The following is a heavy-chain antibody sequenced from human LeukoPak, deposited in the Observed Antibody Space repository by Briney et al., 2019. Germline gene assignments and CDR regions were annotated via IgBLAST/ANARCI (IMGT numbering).Heavy chain of an antibody. Sequence: KPGESLKISCQGSGYSFTSYWIGWVRQLPGKGLEWMGIIYPGDSDTRYSPSFQGQVTISADKSISTAYLQWSSLKASDTAMYYCARPRGYYGSGSSRRWHAFDIWGQGTMVTVSS. J-gene: IGHJ3*02. CDR2: IYPGDSDT. CDR3: ARPRGYYGSGSSRRWHAFDI. V-gene: IGHV5-51*01. D-gene: IGHD3-10*01. CDR1: GYSFTSYW.